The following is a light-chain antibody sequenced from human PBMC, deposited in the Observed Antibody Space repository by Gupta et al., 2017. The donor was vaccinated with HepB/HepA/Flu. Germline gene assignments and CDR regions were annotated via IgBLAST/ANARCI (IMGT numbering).Light chain of an antibody. V-gene: IGLV2-14*03. CDR3: DSYTSSNTLV. Sequence: LTQPAPVSGSPGQAITISCTGTSSDVGGYNYVSWYQQHPDKVPKLMIYDVSNRPSGVAIRFSGSKSGNTSSLTISELQAEAEADYYCDSYTSSNTLVFGGGTKLTVL. J-gene: IGLJ3*02. CDR2: DVS. CDR1: SSDVGGYNY.